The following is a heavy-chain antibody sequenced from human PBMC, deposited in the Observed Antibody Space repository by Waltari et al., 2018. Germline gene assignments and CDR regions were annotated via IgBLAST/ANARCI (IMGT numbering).Heavy chain of an antibody. CDR2: FDPEEGET. J-gene: IGHJ4*02. Sequence: QVQLVQSGAEVKKPGASVKVSCKVSGYTLTELSMHWVRQAPGKGLGWMGGFDPEEGETSYAQKFQGRVTMTEDTSTDTAYMELSSLRSEDTAVYYCATPLGANYYDSSGYYLQFDYWGQGTLVTVSS. V-gene: IGHV1-24*01. D-gene: IGHD3-22*01. CDR1: GYTLTELS. CDR3: ATPLGANYYDSSGYYLQFDY.